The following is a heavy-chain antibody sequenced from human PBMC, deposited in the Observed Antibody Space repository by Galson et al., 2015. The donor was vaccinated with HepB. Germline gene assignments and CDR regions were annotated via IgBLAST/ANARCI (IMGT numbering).Heavy chain of an antibody. V-gene: IGHV3-11*05. D-gene: IGHD4-17*01. CDR1: GFTFNDYY. J-gene: IGHJ5*02. Sequence: SLRLSCAASGFTFNDYYMSWIRQAPGKGLEWISYISSSGTYINYADSVKGRFTISRVNAKNSLYLQMSSLRTEDTAVYYCAKGYGLFDLWGPGTLVTVSS. CDR2: ISSSGTYI. CDR3: AKGYGLFDL.